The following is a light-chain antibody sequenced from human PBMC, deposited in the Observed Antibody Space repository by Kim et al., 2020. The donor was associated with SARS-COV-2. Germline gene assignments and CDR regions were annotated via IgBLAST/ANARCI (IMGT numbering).Light chain of an antibody. Sequence: ALGQKVRITSQGDSLRSCYASWYQQKPGQATVLVIYGKNNRPSGIPDRFSGSSSGNTASLTITGAQAEDEADYYCNSRDSSGNHLVFGGGTKLTVL. CDR2: GKN. J-gene: IGLJ3*02. V-gene: IGLV3-19*01. CDR1: SLRSCY. CDR3: NSRDSSGNHLV.